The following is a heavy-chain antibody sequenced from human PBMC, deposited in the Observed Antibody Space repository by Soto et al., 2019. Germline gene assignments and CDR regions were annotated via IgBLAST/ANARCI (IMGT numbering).Heavy chain of an antibody. CDR3: ARGIAVAGTFWFDS. J-gene: IGHJ5*01. CDR1: GFTFSSYE. CDR2: ISNSGGTI. D-gene: IGHD6-19*01. V-gene: IGHV3-48*03. Sequence: EVQLVESGGGLVQPGGSLRLSCAASGFTFSSYEMNWVRQAPGKGLEWVSYISNSGGTIYYADSVKGRLTISRDNARNSLSLQMNSLRAEDTAVYYCARGIAVAGTFWFDSWGQGTLVTVSS.